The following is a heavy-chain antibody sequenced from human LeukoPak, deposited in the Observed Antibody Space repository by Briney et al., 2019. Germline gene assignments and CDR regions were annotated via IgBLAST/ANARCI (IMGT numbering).Heavy chain of an antibody. J-gene: IGHJ4*02. CDR1: GDSSRSSSYY. V-gene: IGHV4-30-4*08. D-gene: IGHD2-8*02. Sequence: SETLSLTCTVSGDSSRSSSYYWGWIRQPPGKGLEWIGYIYYSGSTYYNPSLKSRVTISVDTSKNQFSLKLNSVTAADTAVYYCARTGGTIDYWGQGTLVTVSS. CDR3: ARTGGTIDY. CDR2: IYYSGST.